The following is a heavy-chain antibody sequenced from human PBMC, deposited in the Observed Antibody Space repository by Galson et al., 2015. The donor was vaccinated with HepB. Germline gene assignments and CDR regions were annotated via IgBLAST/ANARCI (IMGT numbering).Heavy chain of an antibody. V-gene: IGHV1-69*10. D-gene: IGHD2-15*01. Sequence: SVKVSCKASGDTFRNDGFSWVRQAPGQGLEWMGGIVPVVNMPNYSQKFQGRIAITSDESTSTTYMEVTSLRSDDTAVYYCARDGDCSGGSCYLVSGYFDLWGRGTLVTVSS. J-gene: IGHJ2*01. CDR3: ARDGDCSGGSCYLVSGYFDL. CDR2: IVPVVNMP. CDR1: GDTFRNDG.